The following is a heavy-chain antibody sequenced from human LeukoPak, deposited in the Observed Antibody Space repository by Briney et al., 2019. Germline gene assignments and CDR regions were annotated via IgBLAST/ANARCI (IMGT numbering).Heavy chain of an antibody. CDR2: TNWDGAST. Sequence: GGSLRLSCAASGFRFDDYGMSWVRHVPGKGLEWVSGTNWDGASTGYADSVKGRFTISRDNVKNFLYLQMNSLRVEDTALYFCGRVYCSTTSCYDYYDYYMDVWGKGTTVTLSS. V-gene: IGHV3-20*04. J-gene: IGHJ6*03. D-gene: IGHD2-2*01. CDR3: GRVYCSTTSCYDYYDYYMDV. CDR1: GFRFDDYG.